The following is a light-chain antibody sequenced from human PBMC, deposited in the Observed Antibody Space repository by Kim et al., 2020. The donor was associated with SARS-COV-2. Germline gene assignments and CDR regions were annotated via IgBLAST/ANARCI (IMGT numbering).Light chain of an antibody. J-gene: IGKJ5*01. V-gene: IGKV3-11*01. CDR3: QQRSSWPPT. CDR2: DAS. Sequence: PGERATLSCRASHSIGNSLAWYQQKPGQTPRLLIHDASNGATDIPARFSGSGSGTDFTLTISSLEPEDFAVYFCQQRSSWPPTFGQGTRQEIK. CDR1: HSIGNS.